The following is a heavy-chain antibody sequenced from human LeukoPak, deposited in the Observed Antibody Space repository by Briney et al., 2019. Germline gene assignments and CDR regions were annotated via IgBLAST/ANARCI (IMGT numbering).Heavy chain of an antibody. CDR2: INHSGST. V-gene: IGHV4-34*01. J-gene: IGHJ4*02. CDR3: ARGEKTGYSSSWPYFDY. D-gene: IGHD6-13*01. Sequence: SETLSLTCAVYGGSFSGYYWSWIRQPPGKGLEWIGEINHSGSTNYNPSLKSRVTISVDTSKNQFSLKLSSVTAADTAVYYCARGEKTGYSSSWPYFDYWGQGTLVTVSS. CDR1: GGSFSGYY.